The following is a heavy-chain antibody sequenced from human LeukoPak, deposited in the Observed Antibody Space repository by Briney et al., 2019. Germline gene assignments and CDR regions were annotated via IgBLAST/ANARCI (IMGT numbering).Heavy chain of an antibody. CDR1: GFTVSSNY. D-gene: IGHD2-2*02. J-gene: IGHJ6*03. V-gene: IGHV3-66*01. Sequence: GESLRLSCAVSGFTVSSNYMSWVRQAPGKGLEWVSVIYSGGYTNYADSVKGRFTISRDSSKNTLFLQMNSLRVEDTAVYYCARRYCSSTSCYTTSDYYYYMDVWGKGTTVTVSS. CDR3: ARRYCSSTSCYTTSDYYYYMDV. CDR2: IYSGGYT.